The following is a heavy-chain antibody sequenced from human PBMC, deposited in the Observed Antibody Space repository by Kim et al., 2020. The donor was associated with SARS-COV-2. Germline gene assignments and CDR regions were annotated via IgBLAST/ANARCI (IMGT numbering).Heavy chain of an antibody. V-gene: IGHV4-59*09. CDR3: ARGWGLGQWLDY. J-gene: IGHJ4*02. D-gene: IGHD6-19*01. Sequence: TYNPSLKGRVTLSLDSSENQISLKLTSVTAGDTAVYYCARGWGLGQWLDYWGQGTLVTVSS.